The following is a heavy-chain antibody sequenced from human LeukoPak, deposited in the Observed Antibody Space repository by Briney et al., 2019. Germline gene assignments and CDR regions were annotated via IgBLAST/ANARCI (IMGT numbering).Heavy chain of an antibody. Sequence: SETLSLTCAVYGGSISSYYWSWIRQPAGKGLEWIGRIYTSGSTNYNPSLKSRVTMSVDTSKNQFSLKLSSVTAADTAVYYCAREGWIQLWPTDAFDIWGQGTMVTVSS. CDR2: IYTSGST. J-gene: IGHJ3*02. CDR1: GGSISSYY. CDR3: AREGWIQLWPTDAFDI. D-gene: IGHD5-18*01. V-gene: IGHV4-4*07.